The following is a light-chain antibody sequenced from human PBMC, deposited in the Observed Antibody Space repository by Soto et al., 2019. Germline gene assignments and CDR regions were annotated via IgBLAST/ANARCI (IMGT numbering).Light chain of an antibody. J-gene: IGLJ1*01. CDR1: SSDVGRYNY. CDR3: SSFAGNSNV. CDR2: EVN. V-gene: IGLV2-8*01. Sequence: QSVLTQPPSASGSPGQSVTISCTGTSSDVGRYNYVSWYQQHPGKAPKLMIFEVNRRPSGVPDRFSGSKSGNTASLTVSWLQADDEADYYCSSFAGNSNVFGTGTKVTVL.